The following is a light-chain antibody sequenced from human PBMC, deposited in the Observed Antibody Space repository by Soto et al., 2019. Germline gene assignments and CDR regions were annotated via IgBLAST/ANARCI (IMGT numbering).Light chain of an antibody. CDR2: GAS. V-gene: IGKV3-20*01. J-gene: IGKJ1*01. CDR3: QQYDSSPVT. CDR1: QSVSSSY. Sequence: EIVLTQSPGTLSLSPGERATLSCRASQSVSSSYLAWYQQKPRQAPRLLIYGASSRATGIPDRFSGSGSGRDFTLIISRLQPEDFAVYYCQQYDSSPVTFGQGTQVEIK.